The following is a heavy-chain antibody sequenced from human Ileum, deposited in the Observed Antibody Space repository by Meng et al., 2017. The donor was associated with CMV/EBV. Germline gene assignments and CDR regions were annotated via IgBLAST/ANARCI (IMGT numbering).Heavy chain of an antibody. CDR1: GDSISSGSYY. D-gene: IGHD4-11*01. J-gene: IGHJ2*01. CDR2: IYTSGST. Sequence: QVQLQESAQGLLKPYQTLSPTCTVSGDSISSGSYYWSWIRQPAGKGLEWIGRIYTSGSTSYNPSLKSRITISLDTSKNQFSLKLNSVTAADTAVYFCARDRENDYYFDLWGRGTLVTVSS. CDR3: ARDRENDYYFDL. V-gene: IGHV4-61*02.